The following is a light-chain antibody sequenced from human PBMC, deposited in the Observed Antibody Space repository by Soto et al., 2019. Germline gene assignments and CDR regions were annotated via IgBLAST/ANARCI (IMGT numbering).Light chain of an antibody. CDR3: QQYNNWTRT. Sequence: EIVMTQSPATLSVSPGERANLSCRASQSVSSNLAWYQKKPGQAPRILIYGASTRATGIPARFSGSGSGTEFNLTISRLQPEDFAVYDCQQYNNWTRTFGQGTKVDIK. CDR2: GAS. V-gene: IGKV3-15*01. J-gene: IGKJ1*01. CDR1: QSVSSN.